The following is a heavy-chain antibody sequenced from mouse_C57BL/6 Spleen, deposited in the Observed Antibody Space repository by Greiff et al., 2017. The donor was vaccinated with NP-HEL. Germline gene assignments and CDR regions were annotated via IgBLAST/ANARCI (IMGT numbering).Heavy chain of an antibody. J-gene: IGHJ2*01. Sequence: VHVKQSVAELVRPGASVKLSCTASGFNIKNTYMHWVKQRPEQGLEWIGRIDPANGNTTYAPKFQGKATITADTSSNTAYLQLSILKSEDTAIYYCASGAYYFDYWGQGTTRTVSS. CDR1: GFNIKNTY. CDR2: IDPANGNT. V-gene: IGHV14-3*01. CDR3: ASGAYYFDY.